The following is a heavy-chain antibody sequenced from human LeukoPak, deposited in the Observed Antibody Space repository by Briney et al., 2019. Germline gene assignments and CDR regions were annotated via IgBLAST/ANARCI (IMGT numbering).Heavy chain of an antibody. V-gene: IGHV3-21*01. D-gene: IGHD5-18*01. CDR2: ISSSSSYI. Sequence: PGGSLRLSCAASGFTFSSYSMNWVRQAPGKGLEWVSSISSSSSYIYYADSVRGRFTISRDNAKNSLYLQMNSLRAEDTAVYYCARVVSYGYITTFDYWGQGTLVTVSS. J-gene: IGHJ4*02. CDR3: ARVVSYGYITTFDY. CDR1: GFTFSSYS.